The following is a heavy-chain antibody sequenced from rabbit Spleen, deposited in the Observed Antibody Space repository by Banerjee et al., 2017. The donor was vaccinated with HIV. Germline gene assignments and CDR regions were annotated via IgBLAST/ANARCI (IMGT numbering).Heavy chain of an antibody. D-gene: IGHD7-1*01. Sequence: QQQLEESGGGLVQPGGSLKLSCKASGFDFSSCYMCWVRQAPGKGLEWIACIHGGSINNIYYASWAKGRLTISRTSSTTVTLQMTSLTAADTATYFCARFYAGYGDFGYAAMWGQGPLVTVS. J-gene: IGHJ3*01. V-gene: IGHV1S45*01. CDR3: ARFYAGYGDFGYAAM. CDR2: IHGGSINNI. CDR1: GFDFSSCY.